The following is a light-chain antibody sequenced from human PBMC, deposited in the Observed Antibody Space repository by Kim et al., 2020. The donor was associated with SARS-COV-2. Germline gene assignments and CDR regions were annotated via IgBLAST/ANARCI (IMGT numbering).Light chain of an antibody. Sequence: AIRITQSPSSLSASTGDRVTITCRASQGISSYLAWYQQKPGKAPKLLIYAASTLQSGVPSRFSGSGSGTDFTLTISCLQSEDFATYYCQQYYSYPGVTFGQGTRLEIK. CDR1: QGISSY. CDR2: AAS. J-gene: IGKJ5*01. CDR3: QQYYSYPGVT. V-gene: IGKV1-8*01.